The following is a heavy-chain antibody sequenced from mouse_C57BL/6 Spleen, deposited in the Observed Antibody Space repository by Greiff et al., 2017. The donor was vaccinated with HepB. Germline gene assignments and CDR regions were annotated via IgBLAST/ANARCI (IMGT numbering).Heavy chain of an antibody. J-gene: IGHJ1*03. D-gene: IGHD1-1*01. CDR3: ARYPHYYGSSPWYCDV. CDR1: GYSITSDY. CDR2: ISYSGST. V-gene: IGHV3-8*01. Sequence: VQLQQSGPGLAKPSQTLSLTCSVTGYSITSDYWNWIRKFPGNKLEYMGYISYSGSTYYNPSLKSRISITRDTSKNQYYLQLNSVTTEDTATYYCARYPHYYGSSPWYCDVWGTGTTVTVSS.